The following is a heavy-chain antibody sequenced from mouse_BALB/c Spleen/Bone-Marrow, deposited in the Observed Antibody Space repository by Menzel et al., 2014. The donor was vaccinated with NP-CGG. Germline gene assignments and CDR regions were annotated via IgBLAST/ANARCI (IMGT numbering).Heavy chain of an antibody. Sequence: VQLQQSGPGLVKPSQSLSLTCTVTGYSITSDYAWNWIRQFPGNKLEWMGXISYSGGTDYNPTLKSRFSITRDTSKNQFFLQLNSVTAEDTATYYCARKFYYFDYWGHGTTLTVSS. CDR3: ARKFYYFDY. CDR1: GYSITSDYA. J-gene: IGHJ2*01. V-gene: IGHV3-2*02. CDR2: ISYSGGT.